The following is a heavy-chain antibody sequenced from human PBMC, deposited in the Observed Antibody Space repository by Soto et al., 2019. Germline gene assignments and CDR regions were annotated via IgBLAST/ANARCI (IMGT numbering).Heavy chain of an antibody. J-gene: IGHJ4*02. V-gene: IGHV1-2*02. CDR2: IYPNSGGT. Sequence: QVQLVQSGAEVKKPGASVKVSCRASGYSFTAYYMYWVRQAPGQGLEWMGWIYPNSGGTNYAQNFQGRITLTRDTSISTAYLELSRLRSDDTAVYYCARNNNWNTLADWGQGTLVTVST. CDR3: ARNNNWNTLAD. D-gene: IGHD1-20*01. CDR1: GYSFTAYY.